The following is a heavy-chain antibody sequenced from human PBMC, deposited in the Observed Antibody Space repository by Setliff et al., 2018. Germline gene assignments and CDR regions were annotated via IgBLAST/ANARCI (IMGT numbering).Heavy chain of an antibody. J-gene: IGHJ6*03. Sequence: ASVKVSCKASGATFSSYGISWVRQAPGQGLEWMGGTIPMFGTTEYAQKFQGRLTIITDESTNTAFMQLSSLRSEDTAVYHCARERGDIVTTTSYYYYLDVWGKGTTVTVSS. D-gene: IGHD5-12*01. CDR2: TIPMFGTT. CDR3: ARERGDIVTTTSYYYYLDV. V-gene: IGHV1-69*05. CDR1: GATFSSYG.